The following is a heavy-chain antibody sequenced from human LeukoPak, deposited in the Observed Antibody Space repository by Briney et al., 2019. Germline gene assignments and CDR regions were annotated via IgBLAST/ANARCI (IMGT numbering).Heavy chain of an antibody. D-gene: IGHD1-1*01. CDR1: GGSFSGYY. V-gene: IGHV4-34*01. J-gene: IGHJ5*02. Sequence: SETLSLTCAVYGGSFSGYYWSWIRQPPGKGLEWVGEINHSESTNYNPSLKSRVTISVDTSKNQFSLKLSSVTAADTAVYYCARGVQLERRFDPWGQGTLVTVSS. CDR3: ARGVQLERRFDP. CDR2: INHSEST.